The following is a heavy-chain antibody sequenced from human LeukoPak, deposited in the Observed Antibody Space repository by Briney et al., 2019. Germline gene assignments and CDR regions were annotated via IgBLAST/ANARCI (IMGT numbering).Heavy chain of an antibody. CDR1: GFAFSSYS. D-gene: IGHD5-18*01. Sequence: PGESLRLSCAASGFAFSSYSMNWVRQAPGKGLEWVSYISSSGSTIYYADSVKGRFTISRDNAKNSLYLQMNSLRAEDTAVYYCARGGYSYDTGNYWGQGTLVTVSS. V-gene: IGHV3-48*04. J-gene: IGHJ4*02. CDR3: ARGGYSYDTGNY. CDR2: ISSSGSTI.